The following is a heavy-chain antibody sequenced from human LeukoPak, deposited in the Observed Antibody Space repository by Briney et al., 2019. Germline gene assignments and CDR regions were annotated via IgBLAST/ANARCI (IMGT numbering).Heavy chain of an antibody. V-gene: IGHV1-18*01. D-gene: IGHD1-26*01. CDR1: GYTFTSYG. Sequence: ASVKVSCKASGYTFTSYGISWVRQAPGQGLEWMGWISAHNGNTNYAQKLQGRVTMTTDTSTSTAYMELRSLRSDDTAVYYCARDSKFPYSGSYEDYWGQGTLVTVSS. CDR2: ISAHNGNT. J-gene: IGHJ4*02. CDR3: ARDSKFPYSGSYEDY.